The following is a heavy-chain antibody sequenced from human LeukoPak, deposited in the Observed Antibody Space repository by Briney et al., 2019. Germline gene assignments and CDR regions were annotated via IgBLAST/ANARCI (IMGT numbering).Heavy chain of an antibody. Sequence: GASVKVSCKASGYTFTSYGISWVRQAPGQGLEWMGWISAYNSNTNYAQKLQGRVTMTTDTSTSTAYMELRSLRSDDTAVYYCARAKRAYDFWSGYLGYWGQGTLVTVSS. CDR1: GYTFTSYG. J-gene: IGHJ4*02. CDR3: ARAKRAYDFWSGYLGY. V-gene: IGHV1-18*01. D-gene: IGHD3-3*01. CDR2: ISAYNSNT.